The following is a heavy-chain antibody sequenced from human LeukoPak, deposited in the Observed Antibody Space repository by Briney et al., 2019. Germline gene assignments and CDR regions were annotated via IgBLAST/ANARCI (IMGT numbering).Heavy chain of an antibody. CDR2: ISGSGRST. CDR1: GFTFSSYA. D-gene: IGHD2-2*01. J-gene: IGHJ4*02. Sequence: PGWSLRLSCAASGFTFSSYAMSWVRQAPGKGLEWVSAISGSGRSTYYADSVKGRFTISRDNSKNTLYLQMNSLRAEDTAVYYCAKDQFGVVKNWGQGTLVTVSS. CDR3: AKDQFGVVKN. V-gene: IGHV3-23*01.